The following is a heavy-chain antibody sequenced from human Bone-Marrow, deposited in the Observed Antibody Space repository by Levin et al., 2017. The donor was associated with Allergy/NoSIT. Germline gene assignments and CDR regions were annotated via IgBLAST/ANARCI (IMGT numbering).Heavy chain of an antibody. CDR1: GFTFDDYA. Sequence: PAGGSLRLSCAASGFTFDDYAMHWVRQPPGKGLEWVSGITSNSGSVAYADPVKGRFTISRDNAKNSLYLQMNSLRAEDMALYYCVKDESEYYFRYFDVWGRGTVVTVSS. J-gene: IGHJ2*01. CDR3: VKDESEYYFRYFDV. CDR2: ITSNSGSV. D-gene: IGHD2/OR15-2a*01. V-gene: IGHV3-9*03.